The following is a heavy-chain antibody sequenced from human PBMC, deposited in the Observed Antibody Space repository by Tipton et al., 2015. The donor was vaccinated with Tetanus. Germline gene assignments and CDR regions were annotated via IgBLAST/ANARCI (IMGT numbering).Heavy chain of an antibody. V-gene: IGHV4-39*01. CDR2: VYSSGST. J-gene: IGHJ2*01. D-gene: IGHD2-2*01. Sequence: TLSLTCTVSGDSISSTSYYWVWLRQPPGKGLEWIGNVYSSGSTYYNPSLRSRVTISVDTSNTQFSLKLSSVTAADTATYYCARHGSSYWYFALWGRGTLVTVSS. CDR1: GDSISSTSYY. CDR3: ARHGSSYWYFAL.